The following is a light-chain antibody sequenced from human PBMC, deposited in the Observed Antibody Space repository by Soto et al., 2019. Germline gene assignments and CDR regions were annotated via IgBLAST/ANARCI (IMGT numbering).Light chain of an antibody. CDR1: QSVSSY. CDR2: DAF. CDR3: QQRSNWSLT. Sequence: EIVLTQSPATLSLSPGERATLSCRTSQSVSSYLAWYQQKPGQAPRLLIYDAFNRATGIPARFSGSGPGTAFTLTISSLEPEDFAVYYCQQRSNWSLTFGGGTKVEIK. J-gene: IGKJ4*01. V-gene: IGKV3-11*01.